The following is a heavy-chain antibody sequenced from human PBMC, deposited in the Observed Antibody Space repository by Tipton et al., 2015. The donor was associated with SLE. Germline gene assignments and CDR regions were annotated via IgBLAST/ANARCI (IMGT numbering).Heavy chain of an antibody. J-gene: IGHJ4*02. CDR3: TRGRLAGIQGVIYYYDY. V-gene: IGHV3-49*04. CDR2: IRSNGGAT. Sequence: RSLRLSCTTSGFRFGDYAMNWVRQAPGKGLEWVAFIRSNGGATEYAASVKGRFTISRDDSKSIAYLHIDNVKVEDTAVYFCTRGRLAGIQGVIYYYDYWGQGTLVTVSS. CDR1: GFRFGDYA. D-gene: IGHD3-10*01.